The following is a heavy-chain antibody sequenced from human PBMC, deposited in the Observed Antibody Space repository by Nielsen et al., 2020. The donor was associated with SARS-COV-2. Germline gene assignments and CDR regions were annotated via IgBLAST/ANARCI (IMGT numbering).Heavy chain of an antibody. V-gene: IGHV3-9*01. D-gene: IGHD6-19*01. CDR1: GFSFDEYA. CDR3: AGWLGY. J-gene: IGHJ4*02. CDR2: ISWNSGSI. Sequence: SLKISCAASGFSFDEYAMYWVRQAPGKGLEWVSGISWNSGSIGYADSVKGRFTISRDNAKNSLYLQMNSLRAEDTALYYCAGWLGYWGQGTLVTVSS.